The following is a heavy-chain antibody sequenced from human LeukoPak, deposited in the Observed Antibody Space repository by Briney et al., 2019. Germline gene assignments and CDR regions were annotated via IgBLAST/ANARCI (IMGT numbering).Heavy chain of an antibody. J-gene: IGHJ4*02. Sequence: SETLSLTCTVSGGSISSSTYYWGWIRQPPGKGPEWIGYISYGGNTYYNPSLKSRVAISADTPKNQFSLKLSSTTAADTAVYYCARAPVATPSEFDYWGQGTLVTVSS. CDR2: ISYGGNT. V-gene: IGHV4-39*07. CDR1: GGSISSSTYY. D-gene: IGHD5-12*01. CDR3: ARAPVATPSEFDY.